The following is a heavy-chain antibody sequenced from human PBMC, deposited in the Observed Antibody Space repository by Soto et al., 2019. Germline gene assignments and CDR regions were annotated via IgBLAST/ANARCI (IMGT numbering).Heavy chain of an antibody. CDR1: GFSFSNFA. D-gene: IGHD2-15*01. CDR3: ARGGAWTPEGLGY. CDR2: ISSDVVNY. Sequence: QVQLVESGGGVVQPGRSLRLSCAASGFSFSNFAMHWVRQAPGKGLEWMAVISSDVVNYYYAESVKGRFTISRDNSKNTLYLQMNSLRTEDTAGYYCARGGAWTPEGLGYWGQGTLVTVSS. J-gene: IGHJ4*02. V-gene: IGHV3-30-3*01.